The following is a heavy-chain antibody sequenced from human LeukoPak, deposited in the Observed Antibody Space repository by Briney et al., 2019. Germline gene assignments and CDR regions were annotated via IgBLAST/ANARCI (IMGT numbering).Heavy chain of an antibody. V-gene: IGHV3-30*02. CDR1: GFTFSNYD. D-gene: IGHD6-6*01. J-gene: IGHJ4*02. Sequence: PGGSLRLSCAASGFTFSNYDMHWVRQAPGKGLEWVAFIRYDGSNKYYADSVKGRFTISRDNSKNTLYLQMNSLRAEDTAVYYCARGGPEYSSSKYYFDYWGQGTLVTVSS. CDR3: ARGGPEYSSSKYYFDY. CDR2: IRYDGSNK.